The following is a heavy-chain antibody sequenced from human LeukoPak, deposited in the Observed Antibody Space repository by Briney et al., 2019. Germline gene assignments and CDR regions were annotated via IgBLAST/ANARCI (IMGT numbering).Heavy chain of an antibody. CDR3: ATGVFCATTTCPGYQHYYYFMDV. D-gene: IGHD2-2*01. J-gene: IGHJ6*03. CDR1: GFTLADLS. V-gene: IGHV1-24*01. CDR2: FDRKNGDT. Sequence: ASVKVSCKVSGFTLADLSMHWVRQAPGKGLEWVGGFDRKNGDTIYAQRFRGRVTFTEDTSTGTAYMDLSSLSADDTAVYYCATGVFCATTTCPGYQHYYYFMDVWGKGTTVTVSS.